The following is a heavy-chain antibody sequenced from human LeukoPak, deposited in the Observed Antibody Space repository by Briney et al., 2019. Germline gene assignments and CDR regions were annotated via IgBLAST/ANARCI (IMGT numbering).Heavy chain of an antibody. CDR3: TTDPPGPWGYFEY. V-gene: IGHV3-15*01. D-gene: IGHD7-27*01. CDR2: IKSKTNGGTT. CDR1: GFTFTNAW. J-gene: IGHJ4*02. Sequence: GGSLRLSCAASGFTFTNAWMSWVRRAPGKGLEWLGRIKSKTNGGTTDYAAPVKGRFTISRDDSKNTLYVQMNSLKTEDTAVYYCTTDPPGPWGYFEYWGQGTLVTVSS.